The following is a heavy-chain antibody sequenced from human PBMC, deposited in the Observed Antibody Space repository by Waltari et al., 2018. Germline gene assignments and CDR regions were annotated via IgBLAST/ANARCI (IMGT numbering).Heavy chain of an antibody. V-gene: IGHV4-39*07. CDR1: GCSISSSSYY. J-gene: IGHJ5*02. CDR2: IYFSGST. CDR3: ARHIRESGSYFGWFDP. Sequence: QLQLQESGPGLVKPSETLSLTCTVSGCSISSSSYYWAWIRQPPGKGLEWIGSIYFSGSTYYNPSLKSRVTISVDTSKNQFSLKLSSVTAADTAVYYCARHIRESGSYFGWFDPWGQGTLVTVSS. D-gene: IGHD1-26*01.